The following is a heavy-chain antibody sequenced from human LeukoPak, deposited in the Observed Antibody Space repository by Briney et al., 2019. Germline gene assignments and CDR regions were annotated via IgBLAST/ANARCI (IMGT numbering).Heavy chain of an antibody. Sequence: GGSLRLSCAASGFAFNSYGMTWVRQAPGKGLEWVSSIVANGGGTYYADSVKGRFTISRDNSKNTLYLQMNSLRAEDTAVYYCARDRGPGHSYGVLDYWGQGTLVTVSS. V-gene: IGHV3-23*01. CDR3: ARDRGPGHSYGVLDY. CDR2: IVANGGGT. J-gene: IGHJ4*02. CDR1: GFAFNSYG. D-gene: IGHD5-18*01.